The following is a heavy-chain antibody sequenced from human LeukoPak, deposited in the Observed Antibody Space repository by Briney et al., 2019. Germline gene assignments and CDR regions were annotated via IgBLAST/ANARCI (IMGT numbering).Heavy chain of an antibody. J-gene: IGHJ4*02. CDR2: IWYDVSNK. CDR1: GFTFSSYG. CDR3: ARPHDSSGYYRYWFDY. Sequence: PGRSLRLSCAASGFTFSSYGMQSVRQAPGKGLEWVAVIWYDVSNKYYADSLKGRFTISRDNSKNTLYLKMNSLRAEDTAVYYCARPHDSSGYYRYWFDYWGQGTLVTVSS. D-gene: IGHD3-22*01. V-gene: IGHV3-33*01.